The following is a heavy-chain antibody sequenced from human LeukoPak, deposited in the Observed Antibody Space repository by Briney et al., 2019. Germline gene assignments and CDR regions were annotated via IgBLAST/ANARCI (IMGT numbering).Heavy chain of an antibody. CDR2: ITTGRGDT. Sequence: GASVKVSCKASGYTFTSYPMYWVRQAPGQSLEWMGWITTGRGDTQYSQAFQRRITITRDKSASTVSMDLSALRSEDTAVYYCARGGKQWRGGNYFDSWGQGTLVAVSS. CDR3: ARGGKQWRGGNYFDS. D-gene: IGHD6-19*01. V-gene: IGHV1-3*03. CDR1: GYTFTSYP. J-gene: IGHJ4*02.